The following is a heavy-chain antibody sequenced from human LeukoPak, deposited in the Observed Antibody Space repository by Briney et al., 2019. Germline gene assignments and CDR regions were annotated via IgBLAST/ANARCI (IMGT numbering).Heavy chain of an antibody. J-gene: IGHJ4*02. CDR3: ARDFYYYDSSGRPDY. V-gene: IGHV3-33*01. CDR2: IWYDGSNK. Sequence: GGSLRLSCVASGFTFSSYGMHWVRQAPGKGLEWVAVIWYDGSNKYYADSVKGRFTISRDNSKNTLYLQMNSLRAEDTAVYYCARDFYYYDSSGRPDYWGQGTLVTVSS. D-gene: IGHD3-22*01. CDR1: GFTFSSYG.